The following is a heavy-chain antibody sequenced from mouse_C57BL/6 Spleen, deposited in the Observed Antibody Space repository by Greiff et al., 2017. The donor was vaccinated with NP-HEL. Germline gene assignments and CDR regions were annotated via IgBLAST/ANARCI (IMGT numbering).Heavy chain of an antibody. J-gene: IGHJ3*01. Sequence: EVQLVESGGDLVKPGGSLKLSCAASGFTFSSYGMSWVRQTPDERLEWVATISSGGSYTYYPDSVQGRFTISRDNAKNTLYLQMSSLKSEDTAMYYCARHAPITTVVAERFAYWGQGTLVTVSA. D-gene: IGHD1-1*01. CDR1: GFTFSSYG. CDR3: ARHAPITTVVAERFAY. CDR2: ISSGGSYT. V-gene: IGHV5-6*01.